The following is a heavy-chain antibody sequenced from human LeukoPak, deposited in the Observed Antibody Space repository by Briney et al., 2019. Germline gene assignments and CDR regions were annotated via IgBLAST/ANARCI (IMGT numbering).Heavy chain of an antibody. CDR1: GGSISSYY. CDR2: IYYSGST. CDR3: ARAPHSGSYWYYYYGMDV. J-gene: IGHJ6*02. Sequence: SETLSLTCTVSGGSISSYYWSWIRQPPGKGLEWIGYIYYSGSTNYTPSLKSRVTISVDTSKNQFSLKLSSVTAADTAVYYCARAPHSGSYWYYYYGMDVWGQGTTVTVSS. V-gene: IGHV4-59*01. D-gene: IGHD3-10*01.